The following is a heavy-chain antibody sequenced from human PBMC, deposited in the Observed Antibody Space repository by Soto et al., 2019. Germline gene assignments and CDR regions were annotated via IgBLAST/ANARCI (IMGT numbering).Heavy chain of an antibody. V-gene: IGHV3-30*18. J-gene: IGHJ4*02. Sequence: GGSLRLSCAASGFTFSSYGMHWVRQAPGKGLEWVAVISYDGSNKYYADSVKGRFTISRDNSKNTLYLQMNSLRAEDTAVYYCAKNGYSSSWWGPFDYWGQGTLVTVS. D-gene: IGHD6-13*01. CDR2: ISYDGSNK. CDR1: GFTFSSYG. CDR3: AKNGYSSSWWGPFDY.